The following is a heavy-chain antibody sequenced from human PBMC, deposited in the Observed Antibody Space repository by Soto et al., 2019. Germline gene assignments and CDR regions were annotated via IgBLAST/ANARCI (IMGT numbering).Heavy chain of an antibody. CDR1: GYTFTSYG. V-gene: IGHV1-18*04. D-gene: IGHD3-10*01. J-gene: IGHJ4*02. CDR3: ARVSGLLWFGEPRGYFDY. CDR2: ISAYNGNT. Sequence: QVQLVQSGAEVKKPGASVKVSCKASGYTFTSYGISWVRQAPGQGLEWMGWISAYNGNTNYAQKLQGRVTMTTDTSTSTAYMELRSLRPDDTAVYYCARVSGLLWFGEPRGYFDYWGQGTLVTVSS.